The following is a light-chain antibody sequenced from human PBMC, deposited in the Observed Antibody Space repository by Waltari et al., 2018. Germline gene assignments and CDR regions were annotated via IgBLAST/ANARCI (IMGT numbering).Light chain of an antibody. CDR1: QSVSSK. Sequence: EIVMTQSPATLSVSPGERATLSCRASQSVSSKLAWYQQKPGQAPRLLIYHASTRATRIPARFSGSGSGTEFTLTISSLQSGDFAVYYCQHYNNGGKAFGQGTKLEIK. CDR2: HAS. V-gene: IGKV3-15*01. CDR3: QHYNNGGKA. J-gene: IGKJ2*01.